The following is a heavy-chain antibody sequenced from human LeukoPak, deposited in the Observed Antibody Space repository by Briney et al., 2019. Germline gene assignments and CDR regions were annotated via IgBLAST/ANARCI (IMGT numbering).Heavy chain of an antibody. J-gene: IGHJ4*02. CDR2: ISYDGSNK. V-gene: IGHV3-30*03. Sequence: PGGSLRLSCAASGFTFSSYGMHWVRQAPGKGLERVAVISYDGSNKYYADSVKGRFTISRDNSKNTLYLQMNSLRAEDTAVYYCARDWYSVGDYSVNWGQGTLVTVSS. CDR1: GFTFSSYG. D-gene: IGHD4-17*01. CDR3: ARDWYSVGDYSVN.